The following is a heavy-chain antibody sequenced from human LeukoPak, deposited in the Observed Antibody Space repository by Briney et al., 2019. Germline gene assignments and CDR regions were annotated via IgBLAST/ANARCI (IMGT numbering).Heavy chain of an antibody. D-gene: IGHD3-10*01. CDR3: ARDRGPVVGLLWFGESPETYGMDV. CDR1: GFTFSSYE. Sequence: GGSLRLSCAASGFTFSSYEMNWVRQAPGKGLEWVSYISSSGSTIYYVDSVKGRFTISRDNAKNSLYLQMNSLRAEDTAVYYCARDRGPVVGLLWFGESPETYGMDVWGQGTTVTVSS. CDR2: ISSSGSTI. V-gene: IGHV3-48*03. J-gene: IGHJ6*02.